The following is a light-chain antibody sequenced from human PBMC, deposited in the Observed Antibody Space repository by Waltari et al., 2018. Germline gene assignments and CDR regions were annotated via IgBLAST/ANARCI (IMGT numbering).Light chain of an antibody. V-gene: IGKV3-15*01. CDR2: DAS. J-gene: IGKJ3*01. Sequence: EMVMTQSPATLSVSLGERATLSCRASQSVRSRLAWYQQRPGQAPRLLVYDASTRATGVPARFSGSGSGTDFILTISGMQSEDVAVYYCQQYHNWPPGFGPGTKVEIK. CDR3: QQYHNWPPG. CDR1: QSVRSR.